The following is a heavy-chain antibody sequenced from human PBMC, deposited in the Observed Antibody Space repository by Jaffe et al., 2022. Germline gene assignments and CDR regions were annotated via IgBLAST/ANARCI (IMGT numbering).Heavy chain of an antibody. CDR2: IYHSGST. J-gene: IGHJ6*03. Sequence: QVQLQESGPGLVKPSETLSLTCAVSGYSISSGYYWGWIRQPPGKGLEWIGSIYHSGSTYYNPSLKSRVTISVDTSKNQFSLKLSSVTAADTAVYYCARANGGYCSGGSCYTLDYYYYYMDVWGKGTTVTVSS. V-gene: IGHV4-38-2*01. CDR1: GYSISSGYY. CDR3: ARANGGYCSGGSCYTLDYYYYYMDV. D-gene: IGHD2-15*01.